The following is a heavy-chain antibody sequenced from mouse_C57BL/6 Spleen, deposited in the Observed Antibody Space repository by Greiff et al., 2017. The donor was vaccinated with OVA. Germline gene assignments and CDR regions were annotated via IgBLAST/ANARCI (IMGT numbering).Heavy chain of an antibody. Sequence: QVQLQQSGPGLVQPSQSLSITCTVSGFSLTSYSVHWVRQSPGKGLEWLGVIWSGGSTDYNAAFISRLSISKDNSKSQVFFKMNSLQADDTAIYYCARNWGDGNYDWFAYWGQGTLVTVSA. CDR1: GFSLTSYS. CDR3: ARNWGDGNYDWFAY. J-gene: IGHJ3*01. D-gene: IGHD2-1*01. V-gene: IGHV2-2*01. CDR2: IWSGGST.